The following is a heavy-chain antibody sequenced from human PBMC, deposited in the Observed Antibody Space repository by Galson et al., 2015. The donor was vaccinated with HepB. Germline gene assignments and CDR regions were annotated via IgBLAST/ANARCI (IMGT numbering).Heavy chain of an antibody. CDR1: GYTVSSNY. D-gene: IGHD6-13*01. CDR2: IYSGGST. CDR3: ASTPTRGGIAAAGQEFYFDY. Sequence: SLRLSCTASGYTVSSNYMNWVRQAPGKGLEWVSGIYSGGSTYYAYSVKSRCTISGENSTNTPYLQMNSRRAEDTAVDYCASTPTRGGIAAAGQEFYFDYWGQGTLVTVSS. J-gene: IGHJ4*02. V-gene: IGHV3-66*01.